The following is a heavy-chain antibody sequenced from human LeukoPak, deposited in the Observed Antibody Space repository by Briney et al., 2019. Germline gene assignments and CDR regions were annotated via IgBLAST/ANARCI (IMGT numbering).Heavy chain of an antibody. V-gene: IGHV1-69*04. CDR2: IIPILGIA. CDR1: GGTFSSYA. D-gene: IGHD3-22*01. J-gene: IGHJ4*02. CDR3: ATQANYYDSSGYYTGGFDY. Sequence: SVKFSCKASGGTFSSYAISWVRQAPGQGIEWMGRIIPILGIANYAQKFQGRVTITADKSTSTAYMELSSLRSEDTAVYYCATQANYYDSSGYYTGGFDYWGQGTLVTVSS.